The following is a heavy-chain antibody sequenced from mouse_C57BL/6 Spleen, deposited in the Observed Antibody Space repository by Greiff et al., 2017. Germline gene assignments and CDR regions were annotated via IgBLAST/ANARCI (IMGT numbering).Heavy chain of an antibody. D-gene: IGHD1-1*01. CDR3: TSHYYGSSYVSFDF. Sequence: VQLQQSGAELVRPGASVKLSCTASGFNIKDYYMHWVKQRPEQGLEWIGRIDPEDGDTEYAPKFQGKATMTADTSSNTAYLQLSSLTSEDTAVYYCTSHYYGSSYVSFDFWGKGTTLTVSS. V-gene: IGHV14-1*01. CDR1: GFNIKDYY. J-gene: IGHJ2*01. CDR2: IDPEDGDT.